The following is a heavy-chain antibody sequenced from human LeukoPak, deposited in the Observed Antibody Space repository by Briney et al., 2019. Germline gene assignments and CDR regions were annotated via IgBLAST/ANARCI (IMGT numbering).Heavy chain of an antibody. CDR2: IYSSGST. CDR1: GVSICGYY. CDR3: AREGTTVTHFDY. J-gene: IGHJ4*02. D-gene: IGHD4-17*01. V-gene: IGHV4-59*01. Sequence: SETLSLICSVSGVSICGYYWSWIRQPPGKGLEWFGYIYSSGSTNYNPSLQSRVTISVDTSKNQFSLKLSSVTAADTAVYYCAREGTTVTHFDYWGQGTLVTVSS.